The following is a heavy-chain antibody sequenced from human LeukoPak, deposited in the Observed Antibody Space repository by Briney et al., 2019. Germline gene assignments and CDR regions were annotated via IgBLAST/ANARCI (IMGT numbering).Heavy chain of an antibody. Sequence: SETLSLTCTVSGGSISSYYWSWIRQPDGKGLEWIGRIYTSGSTNYNPSLKSRVTMSVDTSKNQFSLKLSSVTAADTAVYYCARDQGYDSSGYYVGYYFDYWGQGTRVTVSS. CDR2: IYTSGST. V-gene: IGHV4-4*07. CDR1: GGSISSYY. J-gene: IGHJ4*02. CDR3: ARDQGYDSSGYYVGYYFDY. D-gene: IGHD3-22*01.